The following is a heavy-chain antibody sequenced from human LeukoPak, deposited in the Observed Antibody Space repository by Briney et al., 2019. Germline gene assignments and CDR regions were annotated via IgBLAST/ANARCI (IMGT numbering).Heavy chain of an antibody. D-gene: IGHD3-10*01. J-gene: IGHJ4*02. CDR2: ISSSSSYI. CDR3: ARDHPLWFGEL. V-gene: IGHV3-21*01. CDR1: GFTFSICD. Sequence: GGSLRLSCVASGFTFSICDWNWVRQAPGKGLEWVSSISSSSSYIYYADSVKGRFTISRDNAKNSLYLQMNSLRAEDTAVYYCARDHPLWFGELGGPRTLVTVSS.